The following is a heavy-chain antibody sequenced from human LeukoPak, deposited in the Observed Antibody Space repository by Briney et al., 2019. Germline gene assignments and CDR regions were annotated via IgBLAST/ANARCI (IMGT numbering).Heavy chain of an antibody. CDR1: GYIFTSYE. V-gene: IGHV1-8*01. Sequence: SVKVSCKASGYIFTSYEINWVRQATGQGLEWMGWMNPNSGNTGYAQKFQGRVTMTRNTSISTTYMELSSLTYEDTAVYYCARTPRWFQSSGEIDYWGQGTLVTVSS. D-gene: IGHD5-24*01. CDR2: MNPNSGNT. CDR3: ARTPRWFQSSGEIDY. J-gene: IGHJ4*02.